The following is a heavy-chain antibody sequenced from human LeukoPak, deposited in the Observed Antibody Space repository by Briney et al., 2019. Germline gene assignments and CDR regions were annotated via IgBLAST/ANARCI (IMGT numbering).Heavy chain of an antibody. D-gene: IGHD1-7*01. V-gene: IGHV3-33*08. CDR3: GREIPGGTTSLDC. CDR1: GFTFSSYG. Sequence: GGSLRLSCAASGFTFSSYGMHWVRQAPGKGLEWVAVIWCDGSNKYYADSVKGRFTISRDNSKNTLYLQMNSLRAEDTAVYYCGREIPGGTTSLDCWGQGTVVTVSS. CDR2: IWCDGSNK. J-gene: IGHJ4*02.